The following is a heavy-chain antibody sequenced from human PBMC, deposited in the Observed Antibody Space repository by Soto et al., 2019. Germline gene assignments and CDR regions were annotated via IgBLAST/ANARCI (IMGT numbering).Heavy chain of an antibody. V-gene: IGHV5-51*01. CDR1: GYRFTSYW. CDR3: ARGPAVAGDSYYYVMDV. Sequence: PGEARNISCEGSGYRFTSYWIGWVRQMPGKGLEWMGMIYPGDSDTSYSPSFQGHVTISADKSISTAYLQWSSLKASDTAMYYCARGPAVAGDSYYYVMDVWGQGTTVTVSS. D-gene: IGHD6-19*01. CDR2: IYPGDSDT. J-gene: IGHJ6*02.